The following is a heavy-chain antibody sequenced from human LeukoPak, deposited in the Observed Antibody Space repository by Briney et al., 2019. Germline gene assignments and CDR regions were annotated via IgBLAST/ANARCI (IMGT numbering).Heavy chain of an antibody. J-gene: IGHJ4*02. D-gene: IGHD3-10*01. Sequence: GESLKNSCKGSGYTFTSYWIAWVRQMPGKGLEWMGIIYPGDSDTRYSPSFQGQVTISADKSINTAYLQWSSLKASDTAMYYCARGSYYYGSGSDYWGQGTLVTVSS. CDR1: GYTFTSYW. CDR3: ARGSYYYGSGSDY. CDR2: IYPGDSDT. V-gene: IGHV5-51*01.